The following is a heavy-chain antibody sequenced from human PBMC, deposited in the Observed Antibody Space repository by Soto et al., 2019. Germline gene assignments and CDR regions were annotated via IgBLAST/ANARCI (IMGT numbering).Heavy chain of an antibody. D-gene: IGHD3-9*01. V-gene: IGHV4-31*03. CDR3: ARGVVFRYFAWLPECFDY. CDR1: GGSISSGGYY. Sequence: QVQLQESGPGLVKPSQTLSLTCTVSGGSISSGGYYWSWIRQHPGKGLEWIGYIYYSGSTYYNPSNERRGTTAVDTSKNQFSLKLSSVTAADTAVYYWARGVVFRYFAWLPECFDYWGQGTLVTVSS. J-gene: IGHJ4*02. CDR2: IYYSGST.